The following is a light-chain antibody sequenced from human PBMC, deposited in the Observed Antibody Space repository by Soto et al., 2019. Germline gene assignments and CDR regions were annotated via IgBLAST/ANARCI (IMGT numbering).Light chain of an antibody. V-gene: IGKV3-15*01. CDR2: GAS. J-gene: IGKJ4*01. Sequence: DIVMTQSPATLSVAPGERVTFSCRASQAVRRKLAWYQHKPGQAPRLLISGASTGSTGIPARFSGSGSGTEFTLTISSLQSEDCSIYYCQQYHTWPITFGGGTKVEIK. CDR3: QQYHTWPIT. CDR1: QAVRRK.